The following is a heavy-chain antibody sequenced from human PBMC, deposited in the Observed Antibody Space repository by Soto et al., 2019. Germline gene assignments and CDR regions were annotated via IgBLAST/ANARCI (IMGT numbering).Heavy chain of an antibody. Sequence: EVQLVQSGGGLVQPGGSLRLSCAVSGFTVSSNYMSWVRQAPGKGLEWVSLIDSGGTAHYADSVKGRFTVSRDNSKNTVYLQMNSLRVEDTAVYYCARDSEQLVSFDYWGQGTLVTVSS. V-gene: IGHV3-66*01. CDR2: IDSGGTA. J-gene: IGHJ4*02. CDR3: ARDSEQLVSFDY. D-gene: IGHD6-13*01. CDR1: GFTVSSNY.